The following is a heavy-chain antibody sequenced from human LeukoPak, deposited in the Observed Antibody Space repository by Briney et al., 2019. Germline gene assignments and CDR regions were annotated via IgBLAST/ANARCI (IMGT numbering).Heavy chain of an antibody. CDR1: GLTFSSYG. CDR3: ARASYSSGWYYFDY. V-gene: IGHV3-33*01. CDR2: IWYDGSNK. J-gene: IGHJ4*02. Sequence: GRSLRLSCAASGLTFSSYGMHWVRQAPGKGLEWVAVIWYDGSNKYYADSVKGRFTISRDNSKNTLYLQMNSLRAEDTAVYYCARASYSSGWYYFDYWGQGTLVTVSS. D-gene: IGHD6-19*01.